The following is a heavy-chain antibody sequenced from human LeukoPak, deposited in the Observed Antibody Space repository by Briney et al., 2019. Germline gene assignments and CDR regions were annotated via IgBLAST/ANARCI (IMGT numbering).Heavy chain of an antibody. CDR3: ARGLPPVMKYYFDY. Sequence: GGSLRLSCAASGFTFNSYGMHWVRQAPGKGLEWVAVMWYDGSNKYYADSVKGRFTISRDDSKNTLYLQMNSLGAEDTAVYYCARGLPPVMKYYFDYWGQGTLVTVSS. D-gene: IGHD4-11*01. V-gene: IGHV3-33*01. CDR2: MWYDGSNK. J-gene: IGHJ4*02. CDR1: GFTFNSYG.